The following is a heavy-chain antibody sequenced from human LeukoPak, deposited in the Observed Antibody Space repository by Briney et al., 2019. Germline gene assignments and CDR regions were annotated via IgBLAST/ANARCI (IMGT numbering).Heavy chain of an antibody. J-gene: IGHJ3*02. CDR2: INPSSGGT. CDR1: GYTFTRHC. Sequence: GASVKVSCKASGYTFTRHCMNWVRQAPGQGLEWMGKINPSSGGTGYAQKFQGRVTMTRDTSTSTVYMELTSLRSEDTAVYYCARDGLYCTNGVCSSDIWGQGTLVTVSS. CDR3: ARDGLYCTNGVCSSDI. V-gene: IGHV1-46*01. D-gene: IGHD2-8*01.